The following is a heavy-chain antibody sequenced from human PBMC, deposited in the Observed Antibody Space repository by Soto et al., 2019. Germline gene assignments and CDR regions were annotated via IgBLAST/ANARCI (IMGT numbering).Heavy chain of an antibody. CDR3: VRIGRESTSFYSWFDP. D-gene: IGHD2-2*02. J-gene: IGHJ5*02. CDR2: IYYSGST. Sequence: SETRSHTSTVSDGSIGNYYWSWIRQPPGKGLEWIGYIYYSGSTNYNPSLKSRVTISVDTSKNHFSLKLSSVTAADTAVYYCVRIGRESTSFYSWFDPWGQGSLVTVSS. V-gene: IGHV4-59*01. CDR1: DGSIGNYY.